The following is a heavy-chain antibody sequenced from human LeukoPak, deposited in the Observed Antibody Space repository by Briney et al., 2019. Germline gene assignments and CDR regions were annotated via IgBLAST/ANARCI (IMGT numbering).Heavy chain of an antibody. V-gene: IGHV3-30*04. Sequence: GRSLRLSGAASGFTFSSYAMHWVRQAPGKGLEWVAVISYDGSNKYYADSVKGRFTISRDNSKNTLYLQMNSLRAEDTAVYYCARDHIPVTMVRGVIIESDWFDPWGQGTLVTASS. CDR3: ARDHIPVTMVRGVIIESDWFDP. D-gene: IGHD3-10*01. CDR2: ISYDGSNK. CDR1: GFTFSSYA. J-gene: IGHJ5*02.